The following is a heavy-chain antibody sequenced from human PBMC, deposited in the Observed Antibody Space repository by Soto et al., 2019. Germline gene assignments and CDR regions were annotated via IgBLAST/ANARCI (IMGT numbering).Heavy chain of an antibody. CDR3: PRGFRAIDYGMDV. D-gene: IGHD3-16*02. CDR1: GGSISSGDYY. V-gene: IGHV4-30-4*01. J-gene: IGHJ6*02. CDR2: IYYSGST. Sequence: SETLSLTCTVSGGSISSGDYYWSWIRQPPGKGLEWIGYIYYSGSTYYNPSLKSRVTISVDTSKNQFSLKLSSVTAADTAVYYCPRGFRAIDYGMDVWGQGTKVTVYS.